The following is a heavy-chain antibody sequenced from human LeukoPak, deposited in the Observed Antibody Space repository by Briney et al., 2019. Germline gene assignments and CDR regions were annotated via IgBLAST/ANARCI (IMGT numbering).Heavy chain of an antibody. CDR3: ARGLGGASYYMDV. J-gene: IGHJ6*03. Sequence: PSETLSLTCSVSSGSISSFYWTWVRQSAWKGLEWIGRVYTSGSTHYNPSLKGRATMSLDTSKYQFSLRLTSVTVADTAVYYCARGLGGASYYMDVWGKGTTVTVSS. CDR2: VYTSGST. D-gene: IGHD3-16*01. CDR1: SGSISSFY. V-gene: IGHV4-4*07.